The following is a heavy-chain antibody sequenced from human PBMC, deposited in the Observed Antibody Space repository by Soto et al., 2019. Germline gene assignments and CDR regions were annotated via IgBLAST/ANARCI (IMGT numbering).Heavy chain of an antibody. CDR2: IYYSGST. V-gene: IGHV4-30-4*08. CDR3: ARSHYGNYYYGVDV. Sequence: PSETLSLTCTVSGGSISSGGYYWSWIRQPPGKGLEWIGYIYYSGSTYYNPSLKSRVTILVDMSKNQFSLRLSSVTAADTAVYYCARSHYGNYYYGVDVWGQGTTVTVSS. J-gene: IGHJ6*02. CDR1: GGSISSGGYY. D-gene: IGHD4-17*01.